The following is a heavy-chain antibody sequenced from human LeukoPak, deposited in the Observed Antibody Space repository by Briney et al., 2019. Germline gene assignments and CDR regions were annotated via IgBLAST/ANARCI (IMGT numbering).Heavy chain of an antibody. J-gene: IGHJ4*02. V-gene: IGHV4-59*01. Sequence: PSETLSLTCTVSGGSISSYYWSWIRQPPGKGLERIGYIYYSGSTNYNPSLKSRVTISVDTSKNQFSLKLSSVTAADTAVYYCARRGNWGFFDYWGQGTLVTVSS. CDR1: GGSISSYY. CDR2: IYYSGST. D-gene: IGHD7-27*01. CDR3: ARRGNWGFFDY.